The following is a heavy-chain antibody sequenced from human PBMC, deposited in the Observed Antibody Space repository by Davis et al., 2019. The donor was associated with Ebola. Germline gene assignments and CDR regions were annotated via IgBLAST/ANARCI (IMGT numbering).Heavy chain of an antibody. Sequence: PSETLSLTCSFSDGSISSHYWNWIRQPQGKGLEWVGIIYDSGRTNYNPSLKSRVTISADTSKNQFSLNLRSVTAADTAVYYCVRFGRGAYWGQGTLVTVSS. D-gene: IGHD3-16*01. V-gene: IGHV4-59*11. CDR2: IYDSGRT. CDR1: DGSISSHY. CDR3: VRFGRGAY. J-gene: IGHJ4*02.